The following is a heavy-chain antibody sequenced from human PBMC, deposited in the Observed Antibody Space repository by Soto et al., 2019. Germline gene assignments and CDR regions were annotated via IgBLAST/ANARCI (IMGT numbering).Heavy chain of an antibody. CDR2: ISSSGSSI. CDR3: QVVFVGQQPFT. CDR1: GFTFSSYD. Sequence: EVQLLESGGGLVQPGGSLRLSCAASGFTFSSYDMNWVRQAPGKGLEWVSYISSSGSSIYYADSVKGRFTISRDNAKNSLYLRMNTVRAEDTAVYDRQVVFVGQQPFTWCPGTLVTVAS. J-gene: IGHJ5*02. D-gene: IGHD6-13*01. V-gene: IGHV3-48*03.